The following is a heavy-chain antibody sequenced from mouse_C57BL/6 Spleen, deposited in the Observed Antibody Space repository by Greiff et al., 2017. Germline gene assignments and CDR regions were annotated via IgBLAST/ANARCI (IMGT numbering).Heavy chain of an antibody. Sequence: EVNVVESGGGLVKPGGSLKLSCAASGFTFSSYAMSWVRQTPEKRLEWVATISDGGSYTYYPDNVKGRFTISRDNAKNNLYLQMSHLKSEDTAMYYCARALDGYSSFAYWGQGTLVTVSA. D-gene: IGHD2-3*01. CDR3: ARALDGYSSFAY. CDR1: GFTFSSYA. J-gene: IGHJ3*01. CDR2: ISDGGSYT. V-gene: IGHV5-4*03.